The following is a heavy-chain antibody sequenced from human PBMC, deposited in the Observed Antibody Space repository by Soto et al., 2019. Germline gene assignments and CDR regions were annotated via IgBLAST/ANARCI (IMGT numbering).Heavy chain of an antibody. V-gene: IGHV3-23*01. CDR2: ISGTGGNA. CDR3: AKIFVAEAATPFFDY. Sequence: GGSLRLSCAASGFTFSSYAMSWVRQAPGKGLEWVSTISGTGGNAYYGQSVKGRFTISRDNSKNTVYVQMNSLRAEDTAVYYCAKIFVAEAATPFFDYWGQGALVTAPQ. CDR1: GFTFSSYA. D-gene: IGHD2-15*01. J-gene: IGHJ4*02.